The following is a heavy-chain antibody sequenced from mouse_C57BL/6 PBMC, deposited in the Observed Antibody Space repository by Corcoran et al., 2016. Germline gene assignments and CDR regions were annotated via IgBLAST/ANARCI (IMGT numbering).Heavy chain of an antibody. J-gene: IGHJ2*01. CDR2: INPNNGGT. CDR3: ARITTVVNLDY. V-gene: IGHV1-26*01. CDR1: GYTFTDYY. Sequence: EVQLQQSGPELVKPGASVKISCKASGYTFTDYYMNWVKQSHGKSLEWIGDINPNNGGTSYNQKFKGKATLTVDKSSSTAYMELRSLTSEDSAVYYCARITTVVNLDYWGQGTTLTVSS. D-gene: IGHD1-1*01.